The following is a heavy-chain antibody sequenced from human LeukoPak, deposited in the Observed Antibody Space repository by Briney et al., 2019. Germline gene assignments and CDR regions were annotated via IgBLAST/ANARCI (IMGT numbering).Heavy chain of an antibody. CDR2: ISAYNGNT. CDR3: ARDLRPYYYDSSGSWDY. Sequence: ASVKVSCKASGYTFTSYGISWVGQAPGQGLEWMGWISAYNGNTNYAQKLQGRVTMTTDTSTSTAYMELRSLRSDDTAVYYCARDLRPYYYDSSGSWDYWGQGTLVTVSS. V-gene: IGHV1-18*01. CDR1: GYTFTSYG. D-gene: IGHD3-22*01. J-gene: IGHJ4*02.